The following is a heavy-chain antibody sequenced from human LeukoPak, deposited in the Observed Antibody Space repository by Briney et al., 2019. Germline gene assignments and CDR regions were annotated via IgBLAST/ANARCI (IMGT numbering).Heavy chain of an antibody. CDR3: ARAYHYDSSGYYDY. V-gene: IGHV4-59*01. Sequence: SETLSLTCTVSGDSISNYYWSWIRQPPGKGLEWIGYIYYSGSTNYNPSLKSRVTISVDTSKKQFSLKLSSVTAADTAVYYCARAYHYDSSGYYDYWGQGTLVTVSS. J-gene: IGHJ4*02. CDR1: GDSISNYY. CDR2: IYYSGST. D-gene: IGHD3-22*01.